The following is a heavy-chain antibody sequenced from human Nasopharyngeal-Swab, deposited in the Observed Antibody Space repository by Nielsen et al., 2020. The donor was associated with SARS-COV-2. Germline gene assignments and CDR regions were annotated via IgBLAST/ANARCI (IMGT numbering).Heavy chain of an antibody. V-gene: IGHV3-30*03. Sequence: GGSLRLSCAASGFTFSSYGMHWVRQAPGKGLEWVAVISYDGSNKYYADSVKGRFTISRDNSKNTLYLQMNSLRAEDTAMYYCARDYDSSGFDYWGQGTLVTVSS. CDR3: ARDYDSSGFDY. CDR1: GFTFSSYG. D-gene: IGHD3-22*01. CDR2: ISYDGSNK. J-gene: IGHJ4*02.